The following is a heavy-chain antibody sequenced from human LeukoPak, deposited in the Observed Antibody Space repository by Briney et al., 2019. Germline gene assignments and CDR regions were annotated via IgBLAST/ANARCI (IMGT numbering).Heavy chain of an antibody. D-gene: IGHD3-10*01. V-gene: IGHV3-74*01. CDR1: GFTFSSYW. J-gene: IGHJ4*02. Sequence: PGGSLRLSCAASGFTFSSYWMHWVRQAPGKGLVWVARINTNGSPTQYADSVKGRFTISRGNAKTTLYLQMNSLRDEDTAVYYCAGDLISGSGSLGYWGQGTLVTVSS. CDR2: INTNGSPT. CDR3: AGDLISGSGSLGY.